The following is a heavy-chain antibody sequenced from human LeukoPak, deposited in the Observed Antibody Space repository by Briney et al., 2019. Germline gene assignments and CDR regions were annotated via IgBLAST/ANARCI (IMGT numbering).Heavy chain of an antibody. D-gene: IGHD3-22*01. CDR3: ARDRYYYDSSSYYSAFDT. V-gene: IGHV4-39*07. J-gene: IGHJ3*02. CDR2: IYYSGST. CDR1: GGSISSSSYY. Sequence: PSETLSLTCTVSGGSISSSSYYWGWIRQPPGKGLEWIGSIYYSGSTYYNPSLKSRVTMSVDTSKNQFSLKLRSVTAADTAVYYCARDRYYYDSSSYYSAFDTWGQGTMVTVSS.